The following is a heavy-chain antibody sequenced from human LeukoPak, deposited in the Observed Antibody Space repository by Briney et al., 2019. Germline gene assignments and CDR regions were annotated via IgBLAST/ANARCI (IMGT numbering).Heavy chain of an antibody. J-gene: IGHJ6*03. Sequence: GGSLRLSRAPSGFTFSDYYTSWICQAPGEGVEWSSYISSSTMTRHYAASVKGRFTISQDNAKNSLYLQMNSLRAEDTALYCCARIGSISMVYYYYMDVWGKGTTVTVSS. V-gene: IGHV3-11*01. CDR2: ISSSTMTR. D-gene: IGHD3-10*01. CDR3: ARIGSISMVYYYYMDV. CDR1: GFTFSDYY.